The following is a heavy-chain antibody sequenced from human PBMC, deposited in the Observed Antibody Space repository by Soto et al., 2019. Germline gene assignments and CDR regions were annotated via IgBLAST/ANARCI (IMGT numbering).Heavy chain of an antibody. CDR1: GFTFSSYW. CDR2: INSDGSST. V-gene: IGHV3-74*01. Sequence: GGSLRLSCAASGFTFSSYWMHWVRQAPGKGLVWVSRINSDGSSTSYADSVKGRFTISRDNAKNTLYLQMNSLRAEDTAVYYCARDSRVYDFWTYDFDYWGQGTLVTSPQ. J-gene: IGHJ4*02. CDR3: ARDSRVYDFWTYDFDY. D-gene: IGHD3-3*01.